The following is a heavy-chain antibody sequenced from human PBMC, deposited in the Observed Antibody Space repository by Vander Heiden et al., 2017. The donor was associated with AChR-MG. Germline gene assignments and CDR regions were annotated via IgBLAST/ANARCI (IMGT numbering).Heavy chain of an antibody. J-gene: IGHJ4*02. CDR3: TRDYGDYFFGY. V-gene: IGHV3-73*02. CDR1: GFTFRGSA. Sequence: EVQLVESGGGLVQPGGSLKLSCAASGFTFRGSAMHGVRQASGKGLEWVGRIRSKANSYATAYAASVKGRFTISRDDSKNTAYLQMNSLKTEDTAVYYCTRDYGDYFFGYWGQGTLVTVSS. CDR2: IRSKANSYAT. D-gene: IGHD4-17*01.